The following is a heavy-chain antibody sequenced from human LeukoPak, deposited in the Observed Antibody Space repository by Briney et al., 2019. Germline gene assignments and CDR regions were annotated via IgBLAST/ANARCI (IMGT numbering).Heavy chain of an antibody. Sequence: GGSLRLSCAASGFTFSSYDMNWVRQAPGKGLEWVSYITSSGNTIYYADSVKGRFTISRDNAKNSLYLQMNSLRAEDTAVYYCARDVGSYYYDSSGRTYAFDIWGQGTMVTVSS. CDR1: GFTFSSYD. D-gene: IGHD3-22*01. CDR3: ARDVGSYYYDSSGRTYAFDI. V-gene: IGHV3-48*03. CDR2: ITSSGNTI. J-gene: IGHJ3*02.